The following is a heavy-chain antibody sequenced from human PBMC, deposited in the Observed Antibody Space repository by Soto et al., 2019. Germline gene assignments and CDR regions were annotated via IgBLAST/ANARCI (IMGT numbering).Heavy chain of an antibody. CDR2: ISSSSSTI. J-gene: IGHJ6*02. V-gene: IGHV3-48*02. D-gene: IGHD3-3*01. CDR3: ASGGVLRFLEWLSPKYGMDV. CDR1: GFTFSSYS. Sequence: VQLVESGGGLVQPGGSLRLSCAASGFTFSSYSMNWVRQAPGKGLEWVSYISSSSSTIYYADSVKGRFTISRDNAKNSLYLQMNSPRDEDTAVYYCASGGVLRFLEWLSPKYGMDVWGQGTTVTVSS.